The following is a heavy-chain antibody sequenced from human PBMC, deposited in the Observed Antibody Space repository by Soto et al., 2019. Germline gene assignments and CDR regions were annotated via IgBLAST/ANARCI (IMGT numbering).Heavy chain of an antibody. J-gene: IGHJ5*02. Sequence: QLQLQESGPGLVKPSETLSLTCTVSGDSISSSSSSWGCIRQPPGKGLEWIGSISYSGSTYYNPSLESRVTISVDTSKNQFSLNLSSVTAADTAVYYCARHRSWGYSSDPYNGFNPWGQGTLVTVSS. CDR3: ARHRSWGYSSDPYNGFNP. CDR2: ISYSGST. V-gene: IGHV4-39*01. CDR1: GDSISSSSSS. D-gene: IGHD6-19*01.